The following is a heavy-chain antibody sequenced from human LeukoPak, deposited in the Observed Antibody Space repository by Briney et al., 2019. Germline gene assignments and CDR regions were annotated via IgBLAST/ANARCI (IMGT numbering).Heavy chain of an antibody. D-gene: IGHD3-22*01. CDR1: GYTFTGYY. V-gene: IGHV1-2*02. Sequence: ASVKVSCKASGYTFTGYYMHWVRQAPGQGLEWMGWINPNSGGTNYAQKFQGRVTMTRDTSISTAYMELSRLRSDDTAVYYCASGPYYYDSSGYADYWGQGTLVTVSS. CDR3: ASGPYYYDSSGYADY. J-gene: IGHJ4*02. CDR2: INPNSGGT.